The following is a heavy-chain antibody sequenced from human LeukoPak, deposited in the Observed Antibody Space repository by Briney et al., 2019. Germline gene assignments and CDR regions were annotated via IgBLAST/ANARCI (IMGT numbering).Heavy chain of an antibody. V-gene: IGHV3-48*01. J-gene: IGHJ4*02. CDR3: TRGPTHIPAT. CDR1: GFTFSSHS. CDR2: IGTGILIT. Sequence: GGSLRLSCAASGFTFSSHSMNWVRQAPGKGLQWISYIGTGILITYYADSVKGRFTISRDNAKNSVYLQMNSLRAEDTAVYYCTRGPTHIPATWGQGTLVTVSS. D-gene: IGHD2-2*01.